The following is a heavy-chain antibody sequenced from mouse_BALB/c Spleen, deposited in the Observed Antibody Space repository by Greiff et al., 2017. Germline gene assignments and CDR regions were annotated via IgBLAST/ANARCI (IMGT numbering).Heavy chain of an antibody. CDR1: GFNIKDTY. V-gene: IGHV14-3*02. Sequence: VHVKQSGAELVKPGASVKLSCTASGFNIKDTYMHWVKQRPEQGLEWIGRIDPANGNTKYDPKFQGKATITADTSSNTAYLQLSSLTSEDTAVYYCASQVRHAMDYWGQGTSVTVSS. J-gene: IGHJ4*01. CDR2: IDPANGNT. CDR3: ASQVRHAMDY. D-gene: IGHD2-14*01.